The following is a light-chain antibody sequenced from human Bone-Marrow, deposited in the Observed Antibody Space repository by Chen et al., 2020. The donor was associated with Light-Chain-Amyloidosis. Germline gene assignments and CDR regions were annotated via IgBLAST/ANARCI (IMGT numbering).Light chain of an antibody. CDR2: RDT. Sequence: SYALTQPPSLSVSPVQTARITSSGDELPTKYAYWYQQKPGQAPVLVIHRDTERPSGISERFSGSSSGTTATLTISGVQAEDEADYHCQSADSSGTYEVIFGGGTKLTVL. CDR3: QSADSSGTYEVI. V-gene: IGLV3-25*03. CDR1: ELPTKY. J-gene: IGLJ2*01.